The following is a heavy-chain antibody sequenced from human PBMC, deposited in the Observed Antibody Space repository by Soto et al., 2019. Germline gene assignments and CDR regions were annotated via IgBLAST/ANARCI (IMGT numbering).Heavy chain of an antibody. Sequence: ASVKVSCKASGYTFTSYDINWVRQATGQGLEWMGWMNPNSGNTGYAQKFQGRVTMTRNTSISTAYMELSSLRSEDTAVYYCAITAPDSSSQGGEFDYWGQGTLVTVSS. J-gene: IGHJ4*02. D-gene: IGHD6-6*01. V-gene: IGHV1-8*01. CDR2: MNPNSGNT. CDR1: GYTFTSYD. CDR3: AITAPDSSSQGGEFDY.